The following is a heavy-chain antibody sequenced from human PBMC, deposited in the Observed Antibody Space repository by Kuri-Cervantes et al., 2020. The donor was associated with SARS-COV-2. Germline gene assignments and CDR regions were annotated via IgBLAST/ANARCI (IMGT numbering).Heavy chain of an antibody. Sequence: SVNVSCKASGGTFSSYTISWVRQAPGQGLEWMGRIIPILGIANYAQKFQGRVTITADKSTSTAYMELSSLRSEDTAVYYCARHPLSYCGGDCSSPSWYFDLWGRSTLVTVSS. D-gene: IGHD2-21*02. CDR1: GGTFSSYT. V-gene: IGHV1-69*02. CDR2: IIPILGIA. J-gene: IGHJ2*01. CDR3: ARHPLSYCGGDCSSPSWYFDL.